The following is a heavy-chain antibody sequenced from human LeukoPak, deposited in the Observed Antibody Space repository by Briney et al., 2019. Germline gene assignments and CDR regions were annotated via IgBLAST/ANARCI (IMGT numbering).Heavy chain of an antibody. CDR3: ARRPLYSYGPNDY. CDR1: GGSFSGYY. Sequence: SETLSLTCAVYGGSFSGYYWSWIRQPPGKGLEWIGEINHSGSTNHNPSLKSRVTISVDTSKNHFSLRLSSVTPADTAVYYCARRPLYSYGPNDYWGQGTLVTVSS. CDR2: INHSGST. V-gene: IGHV4-34*01. J-gene: IGHJ4*02. D-gene: IGHD5-18*01.